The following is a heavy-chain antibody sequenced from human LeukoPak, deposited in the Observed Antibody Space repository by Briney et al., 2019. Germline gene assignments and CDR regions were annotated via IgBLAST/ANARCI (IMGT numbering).Heavy chain of an antibody. D-gene: IGHD3-22*01. CDR1: GYTFTGYY. Sequence: ASVKVSCKASGYTFTGYYMHWVRQAPGQGPEWMGWINPNSGGTNYAQKFQGRVTMTRDTSISTAYMELSRLRSDDTAVYYCARGKYYYDSSGYLDYWGQGTLVTVSS. CDR2: INPNSGGT. CDR3: ARGKYYYDSSGYLDY. V-gene: IGHV1-2*02. J-gene: IGHJ4*02.